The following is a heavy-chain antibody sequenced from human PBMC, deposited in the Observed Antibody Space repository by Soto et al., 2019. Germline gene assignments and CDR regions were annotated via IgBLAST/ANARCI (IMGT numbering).Heavy chain of an antibody. CDR3: ARVVSGSGAWLDY. CDR1: GFTFSGYS. D-gene: IGHD3-10*01. CDR2: INCGSSAI. J-gene: IGHJ4*02. V-gene: IGHV3-48*01. Sequence: EVQLVESGGSLEQPGGSLRLSCAASGFTFSGYSMNWVRQAPGKGLEWISYINCGSSAIQYADSVKGRLPISRDNGENSRYLLASSLRGEDTAVYYCARVVSGSGAWLDYWGPGTLVTVSS.